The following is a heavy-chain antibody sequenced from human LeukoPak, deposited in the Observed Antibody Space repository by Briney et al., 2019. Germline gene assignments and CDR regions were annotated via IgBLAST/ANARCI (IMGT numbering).Heavy chain of an antibody. CDR3: ARDQNYDSRPWVGAFDI. CDR2: IKEDGSKK. V-gene: IGHV3-7*01. J-gene: IGHJ3*02. Sequence: PGGSLRLSCAASGFTIDNYWMSWVRQAPGKGLEWVANIKEDGSKKYYVDSVKGRFTISRDNAKISLYLEMNSLRADDTAVYYCARDQNYDSRPWVGAFDIWGQGTVVTVSS. D-gene: IGHD3-22*01. CDR1: GFTIDNYW.